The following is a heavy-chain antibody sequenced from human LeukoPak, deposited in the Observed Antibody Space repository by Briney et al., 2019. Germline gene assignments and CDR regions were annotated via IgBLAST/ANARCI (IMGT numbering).Heavy chain of an antibody. D-gene: IGHD3-9*01. CDR3: AKAGVWLPAV. CDR1: CGSVSSDNW. V-gene: IGHV4-4*02. Sequence: SETMSLMCAVSCGSVSSDNWWGWVRQPPGKGLEWIGEIHHSGNTNYSPSLKSRVTISLDKSRNKFSLKLNCVTAADTAVYYCAKAGVWLPAVWGQGTLVTVSS. J-gene: IGHJ4*02. CDR2: IHHSGNT.